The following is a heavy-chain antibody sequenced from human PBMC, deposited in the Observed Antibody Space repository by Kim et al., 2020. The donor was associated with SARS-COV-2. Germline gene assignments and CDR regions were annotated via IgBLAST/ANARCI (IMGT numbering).Heavy chain of an antibody. CDR2: ISSSSSYT. CDR1: GFTFSDYY. V-gene: IGHV3-11*06. J-gene: IGHJ4*02. D-gene: IGHD3-9*01. Sequence: GGSLRLSCAASGFTFSDYYMSWIRQAPGKGLEWVSYISSSSSYTNYADSVKGRFTISRDNAKNSLYLQRNSLGAEDTAVYYCARGGAYYDILTGYSPPYYFDYWGQETLVTVSS. CDR3: ARGGAYYDILTGYSPPYYFDY.